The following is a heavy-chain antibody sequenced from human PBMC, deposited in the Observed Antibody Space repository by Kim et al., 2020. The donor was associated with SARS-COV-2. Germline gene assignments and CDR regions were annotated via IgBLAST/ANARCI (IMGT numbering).Heavy chain of an antibody. D-gene: IGHD3-9*01. CDR3: ARAPGYFDWLSLDY. J-gene: IGHJ4*02. CDR2: IYYNGNT. Sequence: SETLSLTCTVSGGSMNNGGLYWSWIRQHPGKGLEWIGYIYYNGNTYYNPSLKSRVSMSVDTSKNQFSLKLSSVTAADTAVYYCARAPGYFDWLSLDYWGQGTLVTVSS. CDR1: GGSMNNGGLY. V-gene: IGHV4-31*03.